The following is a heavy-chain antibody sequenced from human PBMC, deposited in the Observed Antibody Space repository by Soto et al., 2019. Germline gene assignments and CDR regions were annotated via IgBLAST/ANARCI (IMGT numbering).Heavy chain of an antibody. CDR2: IYWDDDK. D-gene: IGHD4-17*01. CDR3: AHLTTGGFYFDY. J-gene: IGHJ4*02. V-gene: IGHV2-5*02. Sequence: QITLKESGPTLVKPTQTLTLTCLFSGFSLRNSGVGVGWIRQPPGKALEWLALIYWDDDKRYSPSLKSRLTITKDTSKNQVVLTMTNMDPVDTATYYCAHLTTGGFYFDYWGQGTLVTVSS. CDR1: GFSLRNSGVG.